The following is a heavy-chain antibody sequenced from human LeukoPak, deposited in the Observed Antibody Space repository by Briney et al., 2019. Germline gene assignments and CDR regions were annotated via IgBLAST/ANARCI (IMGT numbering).Heavy chain of an antibody. CDR2: INSDGSST. CDR1: GFTFSSYW. CDR3: ARDPCSGGSRYVGGFDY. D-gene: IGHD2-15*01. J-gene: IGHJ4*02. V-gene: IGHV3-74*01. Sequence: PGGSLRLSCAASGFTFSSYWMHWVRQAPGKGLVWVSRINSDGSSTSYADSVKGRFTISRDNAKNTLYLQMNSLRAEDTAVYYCARDPCSGGSRYVGGFDYWGQGTLVTVSS.